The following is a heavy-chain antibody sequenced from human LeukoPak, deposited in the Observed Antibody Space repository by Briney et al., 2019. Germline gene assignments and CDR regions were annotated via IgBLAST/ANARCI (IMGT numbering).Heavy chain of an antibody. CDR1: GGSISSGGYY. D-gene: IGHD3-3*01. J-gene: IGHJ4*02. CDR3: VCNPRITIFGVIDY. V-gene: IGHV4-30-2*01. Sequence: PSQTLSLTCTVSGGSISSGGYYWSWIRQPPGKGLEWIGYIYHSGSTYYNPSLKSRVTISVDRSKNQFSLKLSSVTAADTAVYYCVCNPRITIFGVIDYWGQGTLVTVSS. CDR2: IYHSGST.